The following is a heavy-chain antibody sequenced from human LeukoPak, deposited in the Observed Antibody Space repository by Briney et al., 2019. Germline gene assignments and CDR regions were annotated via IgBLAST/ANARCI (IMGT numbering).Heavy chain of an antibody. Sequence: ASVKVSCKASGYTFTSYYIHCVRQAPRQGLEWMGIISPSVGTTTYAQKLEDRVTMTRDTSTTTVYMELRSLRSEDTAVYYCARDGKYMVRGVYPIDYWGQGTLVTVSS. CDR2: ISPSVGTT. J-gene: IGHJ4*02. CDR1: GYTFTSYY. CDR3: ARDGKYMVRGVYPIDY. D-gene: IGHD3-10*01. V-gene: IGHV1-46*04.